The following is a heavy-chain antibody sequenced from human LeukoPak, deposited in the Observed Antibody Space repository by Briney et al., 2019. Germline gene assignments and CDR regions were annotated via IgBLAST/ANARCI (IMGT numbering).Heavy chain of an antibody. CDR1: GFTFCRYW. Sequence: GGSLRLSCAASGFTFCRYWIHWVRQAPGKGLVWGSRINSGGSDTVYADSVRGRFTISRDNAKNTLYLQMNSLRADDTAVYCCLSAVGPSEYWGQGTLVTVSS. CDR3: LSAVGPSEY. J-gene: IGHJ4*02. D-gene: IGHD1-26*01. CDR2: INSGGSDT. V-gene: IGHV3-74*01.